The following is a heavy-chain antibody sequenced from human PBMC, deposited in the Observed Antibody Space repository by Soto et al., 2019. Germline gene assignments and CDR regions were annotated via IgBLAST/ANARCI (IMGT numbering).Heavy chain of an antibody. CDR2: ISAYNGNT. V-gene: IGHV1-18*04. D-gene: IGHD3-3*01. J-gene: IGHJ4*02. CDR1: CYTFTSYG. CDR3: ARVVRGPYYDFWSGYFELDY. Sequence: SSVKVSSKASCYTFTSYGISWVRQAPGQGLEWMGWISAYNGNTNYAQKLQGRVTMTTDTSTSTAYMELRSLRSDDTAVYYCARVVRGPYYDFWSGYFELDYWGQGTLVTVSS.